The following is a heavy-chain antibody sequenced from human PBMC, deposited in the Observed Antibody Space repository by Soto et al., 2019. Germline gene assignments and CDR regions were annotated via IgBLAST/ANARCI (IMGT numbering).Heavy chain of an antibody. Sequence: GGSLRLSCAASGFTFSSYEMNWVRQAPGKGLEWVSYISSSGSTIYYADSVKGRFTISRDNAKNSLYLQMNSLRAEDTAVYYCASSMDYYDSSGYYYVFWGQGTLVTVSS. CDR1: GFTFSSYE. CDR2: ISSSGSTI. J-gene: IGHJ4*02. D-gene: IGHD3-22*01. V-gene: IGHV3-48*03. CDR3: ASSMDYYDSSGYYYVF.